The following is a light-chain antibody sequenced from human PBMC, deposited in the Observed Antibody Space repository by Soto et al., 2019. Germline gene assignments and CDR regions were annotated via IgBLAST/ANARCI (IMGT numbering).Light chain of an antibody. V-gene: IGLV3-21*02. CDR1: NIGSKS. J-gene: IGLJ3*02. Sequence: SYELTQAPSMSVAPGQTARITCGGTNIGSKSVHWYQQRPGQAPVVVIYDDTDRPSGIPERFSGSNSGNTATLTISGVEAGDEADYYCQVRETNTDHVVFGGGTKLTVL. CDR3: QVRETNTDHVV. CDR2: DDT.